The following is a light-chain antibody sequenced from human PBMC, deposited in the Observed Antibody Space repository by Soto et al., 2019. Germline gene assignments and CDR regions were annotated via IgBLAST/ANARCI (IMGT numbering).Light chain of an antibody. CDR3: PQPNSFPFT. CDR1: QGISSW. J-gene: IGKJ3*01. CDR2: AAS. V-gene: IGKV1-12*01. Sequence: DIQMTQSPSSVSASVGDRVTITCRASQGISSWLAWYQQKPGKAPKLLIYAASRLQSGRASKFSGSGSGTDFTLTISSLQPEDFATYYFPQPNSFPFTFGPGTKVDIK.